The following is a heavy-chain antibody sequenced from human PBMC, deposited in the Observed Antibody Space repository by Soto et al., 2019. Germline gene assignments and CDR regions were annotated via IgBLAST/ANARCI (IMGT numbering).Heavy chain of an antibody. D-gene: IGHD1-26*01. CDR2: IYYSGST. CDR1: GGSISSYY. V-gene: IGHV4-59*01. Sequence: QVQLQESGPGLVKPSETLSLTCTVSGGSISSYYWSWIRQPPGKGLEWIGYIYYSGSTNYNPSLKSRVTISVDTSKNQFSLKLSSVTAADTAVYYCARDHSYWGQGTLVTVSS. CDR3: ARDHSY. J-gene: IGHJ4*02.